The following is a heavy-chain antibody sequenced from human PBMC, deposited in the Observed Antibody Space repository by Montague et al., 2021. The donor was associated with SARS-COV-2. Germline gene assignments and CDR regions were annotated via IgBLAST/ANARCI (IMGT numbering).Heavy chain of an antibody. CDR2: ISQSGNT. V-gene: IGHV4-34*01. J-gene: IGHJ6*03. CDR1: GGSFSRYY. D-gene: IGHD2-2*02. CDR3: ARLGDGIVPSPILGLGPYYSFYYRDV. Sequence: SETLSLTCAVSGGSFSRYYWSWIRQPPGKGLEWIGEISQSGNTKYNPSLQSRLSISLDTSRNQFPLKVSSVTAADTAVYYCARLGDGIVPSPILGLGPYYSFYYRDVWGKGTTVTVSS.